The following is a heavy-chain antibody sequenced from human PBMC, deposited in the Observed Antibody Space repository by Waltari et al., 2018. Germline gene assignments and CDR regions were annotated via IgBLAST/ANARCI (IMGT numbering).Heavy chain of an antibody. J-gene: IGHJ4*02. V-gene: IGHV4-61*02. D-gene: IGHD6-6*01. CDR1: GGSISSGSYY. CDR3: ARGIGSSSSYFDY. Sequence: QVQLQESGPGLVKPSQTLSLTCPVSGGSISSGSYYWSWIRQPAGKGLEWIGRIYTSGSSNHNPSLKSRVTFSVDTAKNQFSLKLSSVTAADTALYYCARGIGSSSSYFDYWGQGTLVTVSS. CDR2: IYTSGSS.